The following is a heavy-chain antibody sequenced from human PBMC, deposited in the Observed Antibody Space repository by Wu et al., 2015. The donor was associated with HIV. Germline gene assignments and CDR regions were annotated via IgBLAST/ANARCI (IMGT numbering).Heavy chain of an antibody. CDR3: ATEKGELMITVTTFWVRIYYLDN. D-gene: IGHD4-17*01. V-gene: IGHV1-69*01. Sequence: QVQLVQSGAEVKKPGASVKVSCKASGGTFSSYAITWVRQAPGEGLEWMGRDHPHVSVISESVQKLQDRVTITADEFKSTVYMELSSLTSEDTALYYCATEKGELMITVTTFWVRIYYLDNWGRGNDWSPSPQ. J-gene: IGHJ4*03. CDR2: HPHVSVIS. CDR1: GGTFSSYA.